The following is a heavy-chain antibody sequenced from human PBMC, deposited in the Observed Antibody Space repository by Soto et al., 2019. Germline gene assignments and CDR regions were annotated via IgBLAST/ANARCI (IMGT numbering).Heavy chain of an antibody. CDR2: IIPIFGTA. CDR3: ARDPEVAVAGTYYYYGMDV. D-gene: IGHD6-19*01. Sequence: SVKVSCKASGGTYSSYAISWVRQAPGQGLEWMGGIIPIFGTANYAQKFQGRVTITADESTSTAYMELSSLRSEDTAVYYCARDPEVAVAGTYYYYGMDVWGQGTTVTVSS. V-gene: IGHV1-69*13. CDR1: GGTYSSYA. J-gene: IGHJ6*02.